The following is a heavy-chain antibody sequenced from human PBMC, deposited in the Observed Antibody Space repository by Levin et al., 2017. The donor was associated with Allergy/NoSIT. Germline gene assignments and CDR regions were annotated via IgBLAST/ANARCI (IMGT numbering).Heavy chain of an antibody. CDR2: IYYRGST. Sequence: PSETLSLTCTVSGGSISSFYWSWIRQPPGKNLEWIGYIYYRGSTDYNPSLKSRVTISGDTAKNQLSLRLRSVTAADTAFYYCARHHAKYDYALGPDACDTWGQGTLVAVTS. D-gene: IGHD3-16*01. J-gene: IGHJ5*02. CDR1: GGSISSFY. V-gene: IGHV4-59*08. CDR3: ARHHAKYDYALGPDACDT.